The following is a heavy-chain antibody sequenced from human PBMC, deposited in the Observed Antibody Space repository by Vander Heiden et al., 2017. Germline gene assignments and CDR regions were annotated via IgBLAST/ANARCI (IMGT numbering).Heavy chain of an antibody. J-gene: IGHJ4*02. CDR1: GGSFRGYD. CDR2: INHSGST. V-gene: IGHV4-34*01. Sequence: QVQLHQWGAALFKPSETLSRTCAVYGGSFRGYDWSWIRQPPGKGLEWIGEINHSGSTNYNPSLKSRVTISVDTSKNQFSLKLSSVTAADTAVYYCASASLAAAGTKGSDYWGQGTLVTVSS. CDR3: ASASLAAAGTKGSDY. D-gene: IGHD6-13*01.